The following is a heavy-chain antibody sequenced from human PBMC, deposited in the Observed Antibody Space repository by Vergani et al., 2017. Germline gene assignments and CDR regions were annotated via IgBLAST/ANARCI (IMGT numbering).Heavy chain of an antibody. CDR2: ISYDGSNK. D-gene: IGHD3-3*01. V-gene: IGHV3-30-3*01. CDR1: GFTFSSYA. J-gene: IGHJ1*01. Sequence: QVQLVESGGGVVQPVRSLRLSCAASGFTFSSYAMHWVRQAPGKGLEWVAVISYDGSNKYYADSVKGRVTISRDNSKNTLYLQMNSLRAEDTAVYSHATIFGVVTIRSGEYFQHWGQGTLVTVSS. CDR3: ATIFGVVTIRSGEYFQH.